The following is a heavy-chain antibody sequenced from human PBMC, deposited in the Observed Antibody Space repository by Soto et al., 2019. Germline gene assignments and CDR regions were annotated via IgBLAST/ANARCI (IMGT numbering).Heavy chain of an antibody. CDR1: GFTFSNYE. D-gene: IGHD6-13*01. CDR2: ISNNGAHT. J-gene: IGHJ6*03. CDR3: ARRGYGSRWPNVYMDV. V-gene: IGHV3-64*01. Sequence: EAQLVESGGGLAQPGGSLRLSCAASGFTFSNYEMHWVRQAPGKGLEYVSGISNNGAHTDYAKSVKGRFTISRDNSENTLYLQMGSLSAEDMALYYCARRGYGSRWPNVYMDVWGKGTTVTVSS.